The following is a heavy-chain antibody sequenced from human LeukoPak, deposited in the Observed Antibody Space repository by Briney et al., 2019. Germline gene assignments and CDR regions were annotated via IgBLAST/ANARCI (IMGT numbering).Heavy chain of an antibody. D-gene: IGHD6-13*01. J-gene: IGHJ5*02. CDR1: GGTFSSYA. V-gene: IGHV1-69*05. Sequence: SVKVSCKASGGTFSSYAISWVRQAPGQGLEWMGGIIPIFGTANYAQKFQGRVTITTDESTSTAYMELSSLRSEDTAVYYCAREGYSSSWYWGGWFDPWGQGTLVTVSS. CDR3: AREGYSSSWYWGGWFDP. CDR2: IIPIFGTA.